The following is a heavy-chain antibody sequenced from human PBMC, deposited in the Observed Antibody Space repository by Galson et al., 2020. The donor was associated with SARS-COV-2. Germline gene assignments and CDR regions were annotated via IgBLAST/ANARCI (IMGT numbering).Heavy chain of an antibody. CDR1: GFTFSDYA. CDR2: ISSNVGRT. D-gene: IGHD3-9*01. CDR3: ARDPYDLLDGPYYYGIDV. J-gene: IGHJ6*02. Sequence: GGSLRLSCSASGFTFSDYAVHWVRQAPGKGLELVAGISSNVGRTHYADSVKGRFTISRDNFNSALYLQMDSLSTEDTGVYYCARDPYDLLDGPYYYGIDVWGQGTTVTVSS. V-gene: IGHV3-64*02.